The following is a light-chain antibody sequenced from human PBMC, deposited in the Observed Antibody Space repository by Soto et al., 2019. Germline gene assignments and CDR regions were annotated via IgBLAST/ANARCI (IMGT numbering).Light chain of an antibody. Sequence: QSALTQPASVSGSPGQSITISCSGTSSDVGGYNYVSWYQQHPGKAPKLMIYDVSNRPSGVSNRFSGYKSGNTASLTISGLQDEDEADYYCSSYTSSSTLVVFGGGTEVTVL. V-gene: IGLV2-14*01. CDR2: DVS. J-gene: IGLJ2*01. CDR3: SSYTSSSTLVV. CDR1: SSDVGGYNY.